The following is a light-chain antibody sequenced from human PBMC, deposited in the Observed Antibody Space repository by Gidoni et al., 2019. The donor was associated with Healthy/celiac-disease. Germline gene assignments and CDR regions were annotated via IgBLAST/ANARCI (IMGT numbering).Light chain of an antibody. J-gene: IGKJ3*01. CDR3: QQSYSTLFP. CDR1: QNISSY. V-gene: IGKV1-39*01. Sequence: DIQKTQSPSSLSASVGDRVTITCRASQNISSYLNWYQQKPGKAPKLLIYAASSLQSGVPSRFSGSGSGTDFTLTISSLQPEEFATYYCQQSYSTLFPFGPGTKVDIK. CDR2: AAS.